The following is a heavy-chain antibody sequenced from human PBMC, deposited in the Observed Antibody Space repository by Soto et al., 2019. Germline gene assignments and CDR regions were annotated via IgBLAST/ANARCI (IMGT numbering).Heavy chain of an antibody. Sequence: SETLSLTCAFSVYSIISGYYCGWIRQPPGRGLEWIGSIYHSGSTYYNPSLKSRVTISVDRSRNQFSLQVSSVTAADTAVYYCAKNLPRTGRFDYWGQGTVVTISS. CDR3: AKNLPRTGRFDY. J-gene: IGHJ4*02. CDR1: VYSIISGYY. V-gene: IGHV4-38-2*01. CDR2: IYHSGST.